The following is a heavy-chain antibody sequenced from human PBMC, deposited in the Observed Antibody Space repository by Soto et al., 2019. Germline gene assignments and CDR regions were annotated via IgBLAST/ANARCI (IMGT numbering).Heavy chain of an antibody. D-gene: IGHD2-15*01. CDR3: ARDLVVVAAKVDAFDI. CDR2: ISAYNGNT. J-gene: IGHJ3*02. CDR1: GYTFTSYG. V-gene: IGHV1-18*01. Sequence: ASVKVSCKASGYTFTSYGISWVRQAPGQGLEWMGWISAYNGNTNYAQKLQGRVTMTTDTSTSTAYMGLRSLRSDDTAVYYCARDLVVVAAKVDAFDIWGQGTMVTVSS.